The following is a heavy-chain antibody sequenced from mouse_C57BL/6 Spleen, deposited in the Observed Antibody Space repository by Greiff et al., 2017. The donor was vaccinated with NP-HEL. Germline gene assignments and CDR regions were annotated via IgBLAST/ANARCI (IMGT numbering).Heavy chain of an antibody. CDR2: IYPGSGST. CDR1: GYTFTSYW. V-gene: IGHV1-55*01. D-gene: IGHD1-1*01. CDR3: ARQRDGSSSWFAY. J-gene: IGHJ3*01. Sequence: VQLQQPGAELVKPGASVKMSCKASGYTFTSYWITWVKQRPGQGLEWIGDIYPGSGSTNYNEKFKSKVTLTVDTSTSTAYMQLSSLTSEDSAVYYCARQRDGSSSWFAYWGQGTLVTVSA.